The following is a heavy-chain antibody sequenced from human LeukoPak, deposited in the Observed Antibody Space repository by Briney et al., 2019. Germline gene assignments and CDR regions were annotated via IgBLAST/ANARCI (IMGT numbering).Heavy chain of an antibody. CDR1: GFTFSSYA. Sequence: PGGSLRLSCAASGFTFSSYAMSWVRQAPGKGLEWVSAITGSGGSTYYADSVEGRFTISRHNSKNTLYLQMNSLRAEDTAVYYCAKDGSIAGAHYFDYWGQGTLVTVSS. CDR2: ITGSGGST. V-gene: IGHV3-23*01. CDR3: AKDGSIAGAHYFDY. J-gene: IGHJ4*02. D-gene: IGHD6-6*01.